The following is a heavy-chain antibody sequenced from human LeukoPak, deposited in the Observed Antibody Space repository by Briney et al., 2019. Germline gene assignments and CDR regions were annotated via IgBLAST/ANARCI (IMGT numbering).Heavy chain of an antibody. CDR3: ARRDYFDY. CDR2: IHYSGST. Sequence: SETLSLTCAVYGGSFSGYYWSWIRQPPGKGLEWIGFIHYSGSTNYNPSLKSRVTISVDTSKNQFSLKLSSATAADTAVYYCARRDYFDYWGQGTLVTVSS. CDR1: GGSFSGYY. V-gene: IGHV4-59*01. J-gene: IGHJ4*02.